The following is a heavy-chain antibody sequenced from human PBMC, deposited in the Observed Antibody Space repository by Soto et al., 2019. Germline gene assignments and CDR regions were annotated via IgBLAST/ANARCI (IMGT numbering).Heavy chain of an antibody. J-gene: IGHJ4*02. CDR3: AKDPLDSSSLSPFDY. V-gene: IGHV3-23*01. Sequence: GGSLGLSCAASGFTFSSYAMSWVRQAPGKGLEWVSAISGSGGSTYYADSVKGRFTISRDNSKNTLYLQMNSLRAEDTAVYYCAKDPLDSSSLSPFDYWGQGTLVTVSS. D-gene: IGHD6-13*01. CDR1: GFTFSSYA. CDR2: ISGSGGST.